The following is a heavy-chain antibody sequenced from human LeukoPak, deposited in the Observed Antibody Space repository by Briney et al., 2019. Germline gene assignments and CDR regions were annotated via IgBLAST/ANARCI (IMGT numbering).Heavy chain of an antibody. CDR2: ISYDGSNK. CDR1: GFTFSSYG. D-gene: IGHD2-8*01. Sequence: GGSLRLSCAASGFTFSSYGMHWVRQAPGKGLEWVAVISYDGSNKYYADSVKGRFTISRDNSKNTLYLQMNSLRAEDTAVYYCAKEDHYCTNGVCYPDYWGQGTLVTVSS. CDR3: AKEDHYCTNGVCYPDY. J-gene: IGHJ4*02. V-gene: IGHV3-30*18.